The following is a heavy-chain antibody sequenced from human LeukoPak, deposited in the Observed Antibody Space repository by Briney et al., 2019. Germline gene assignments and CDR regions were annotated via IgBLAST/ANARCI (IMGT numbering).Heavy chain of an antibody. CDR3: ARVKYSSGWYIFLDY. D-gene: IGHD6-19*01. V-gene: IGHV3-74*01. J-gene: IGHJ4*02. CDR1: GFTFSSYW. Sequence: GGSLRLSCAASGFTFSSYWMHWVRQAPGKGLVWVSRINSDGSSTSYADSVKGRFTISRDSAKNTLYLQMNSLRAEDTAVYYCARVKYSSGWYIFLDYWGQGTLVTVSS. CDR2: INSDGSST.